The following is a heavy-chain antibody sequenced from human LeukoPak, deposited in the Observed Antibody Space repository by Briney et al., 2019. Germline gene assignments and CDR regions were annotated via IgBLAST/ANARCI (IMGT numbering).Heavy chain of an antibody. CDR2: IGSNGDST. D-gene: IGHD1-26*01. CDR3: ARGNVVGATRPFDY. V-gene: IGHV3-64*01. J-gene: IGHJ4*02. CDR1: GFTFSNYA. Sequence: GGSLRLSCAGSGFTFSNYAMYWVRQAPGKGLESVAGIGSNGDSTYYANSVKGRFTISRDNSKNTLFLQMGSLRTEDMAVYYCARGNVVGATRPFDYWGQGTLVTVSS.